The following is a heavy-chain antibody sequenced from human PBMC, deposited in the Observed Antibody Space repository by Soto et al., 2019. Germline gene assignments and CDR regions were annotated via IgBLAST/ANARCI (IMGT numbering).Heavy chain of an antibody. CDR3: ARHYYDSSGYYSLSYFDS. CDR2: IYYSGST. V-gene: IGHV4-59*08. D-gene: IGHD3-22*01. CDR1: GGSISCYY. J-gene: IGHJ4*02. Sequence: SETQFLTCTVAGGSISCYYWSWIRKQPGKGLEWIGYIYYSGSTNYNPSLKSRVTISVDTSKNQFSLKLSSVTAADTAVYYCARHYYDSSGYYSLSYFDSWGQGTLVT.